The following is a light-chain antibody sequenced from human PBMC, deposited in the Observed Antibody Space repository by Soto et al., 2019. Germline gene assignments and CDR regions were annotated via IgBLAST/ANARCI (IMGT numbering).Light chain of an antibody. CDR3: QQYENWPRT. J-gene: IGKJ1*01. V-gene: IGKV3-15*01. CDR1: EGVGSN. Sequence: EIVLTQSPGTLSLSPGERATLSCRASEGVGSNLAWYNHKPGQAPRIVVFGASTRAAGVPPRFSGSGSGSQFTLTIDSMQSEDSGVYYCQQYENWPRTFGQGTKVDIK. CDR2: GAS.